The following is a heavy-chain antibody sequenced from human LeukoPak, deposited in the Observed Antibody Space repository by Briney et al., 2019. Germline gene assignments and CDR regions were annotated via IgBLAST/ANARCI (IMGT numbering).Heavy chain of an antibody. D-gene: IGHD3-10*01. CDR1: GYTFTSYG. Sequence: GASVKVSCKASGYTFTSYGISWVRQAPGQGLGWMGWINPNSGGTNYAQKFQGRVTMTRDTSISTAYMELSRLRSDDTAVYYCARARYYDCWGQGTLVTVSS. V-gene: IGHV1-2*02. CDR3: ARARYYDC. CDR2: INPNSGGT. J-gene: IGHJ4*02.